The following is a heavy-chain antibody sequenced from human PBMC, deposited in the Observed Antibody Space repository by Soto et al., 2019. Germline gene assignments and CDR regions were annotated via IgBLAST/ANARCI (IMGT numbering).Heavy chain of an antibody. D-gene: IGHD6-13*01. CDR2: IIPIFGTA. J-gene: IGHJ4*02. CDR3: ASPYSSSWYSGYFDY. V-gene: IGHV1-69*13. CDR1: GGTFSSYA. Sequence: ASVKVSCKASGGTFSSYAISWVRQAPGQGLEWMGGIIPIFGTANYAQKFQGRVTITADESTSTAYMELSSLRSEDTAVYYCASPYSSSWYSGYFDYWGQGTLVTGSS.